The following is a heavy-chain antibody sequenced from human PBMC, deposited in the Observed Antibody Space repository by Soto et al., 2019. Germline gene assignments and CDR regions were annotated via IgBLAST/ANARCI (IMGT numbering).Heavy chain of an antibody. CDR3: ARGPLNIDYGDYYYYYYGMDV. CDR1: GFTFSSYA. Sequence: GGSLRLSCAASGFTFSSYAMHRVRQAPGKGLEWVAVISYDGSNKYYADSVKGRFTISRDNSKNTLYLQMNSLRAEDTAVYYCARGPLNIDYGDYYYYYYGMDVWGQGTTVTVSS. J-gene: IGHJ6*02. D-gene: IGHD4-17*01. V-gene: IGHV3-30-3*01. CDR2: ISYDGSNK.